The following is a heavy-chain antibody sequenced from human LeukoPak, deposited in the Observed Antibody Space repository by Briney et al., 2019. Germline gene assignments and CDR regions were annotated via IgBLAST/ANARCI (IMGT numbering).Heavy chain of an antibody. J-gene: IGHJ5*02. CDR2: ITSTSSYI. CDR1: GFTFNNYS. D-gene: IGHD1-1*01. V-gene: IGHV3-21*01. Sequence: GSLRLSCAASGFTFNNYSMNWVRQAPGKGLEWVSSITSTSSYIYYADSVKGRFTISRDNAKNSLYLQMNSLRAEDTAMYYCARSFRGDNWNDNWFDPWGQGTLVTVSS. CDR3: ARSFRGDNWNDNWFDP.